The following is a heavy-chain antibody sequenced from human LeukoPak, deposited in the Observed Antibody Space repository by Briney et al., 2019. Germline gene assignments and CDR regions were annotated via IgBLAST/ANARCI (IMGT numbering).Heavy chain of an antibody. CDR2: LYSDGNT. CDR1: GFTVITND. CDR3: ARGVEPLAANTLAY. Sequence: GGSLRLSCAASGFTVITNDMTWVRQAPGKGLEWVSVLYSDGNTKYADSVQGRFTISRDNSKDTLYLEMNSLSPDDTAVYYCARGVEPLAANTLAYWGQGTLVTVSS. J-gene: IGHJ4*02. D-gene: IGHD1-14*01. V-gene: IGHV3-53*01.